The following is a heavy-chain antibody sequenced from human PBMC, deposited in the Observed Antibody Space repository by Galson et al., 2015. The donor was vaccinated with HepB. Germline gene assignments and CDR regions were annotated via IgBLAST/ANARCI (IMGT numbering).Heavy chain of an antibody. CDR2: INHSGST. J-gene: IGHJ5*02. D-gene: IGHD1-20*01. CDR1: GGSFSGYY. CDR3: ARVSPFGITGKNWFDP. Sequence: SETLSPTCAVYGGSFSGYYWSWIRQPPGKGLEWIGEINHSGSTNYNPSLKSRVTTSVDTSKNQFSLKLSSVTAADTAVYYCARVSPFGITGKNWFDPWGQGTLVTVSS. V-gene: IGHV4-34*01.